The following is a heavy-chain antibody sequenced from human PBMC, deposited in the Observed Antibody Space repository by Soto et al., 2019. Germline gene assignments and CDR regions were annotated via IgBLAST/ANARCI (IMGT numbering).Heavy chain of an antibody. CDR2: INPNSGGT. CDR1: GYTFTGYY. CDR3: ATPRDYGDYGAFDY. V-gene: IGHV1-2*04. D-gene: IGHD4-17*01. J-gene: IGHJ4*02. Sequence: QGQLVQSGAEVKKPGASVKVSCKASGYTFTGYYMHWVRQAPGQGLEWMGWINPNSGGTNYAQKFQGWVTRTRDTSISTAYMELSRLRSDDTAVYYCATPRDYGDYGAFDYWGQGTLGTGSS.